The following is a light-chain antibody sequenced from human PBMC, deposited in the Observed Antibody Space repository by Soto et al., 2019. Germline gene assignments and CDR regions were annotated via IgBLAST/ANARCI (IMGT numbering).Light chain of an antibody. Sequence: DIQLPQSPSSLSASLGDRVTITCRASQSISNYLNWYQHKPGEAPKLLVYDSSTLQTGVPSRFSGSGFGAEFTLTISGLQPEDFATYYCQQSYSNPTWTFGQGTKVDI. J-gene: IGKJ1*01. CDR2: DSS. V-gene: IGKV1-39*01. CDR1: QSISNY. CDR3: QQSYSNPTWT.